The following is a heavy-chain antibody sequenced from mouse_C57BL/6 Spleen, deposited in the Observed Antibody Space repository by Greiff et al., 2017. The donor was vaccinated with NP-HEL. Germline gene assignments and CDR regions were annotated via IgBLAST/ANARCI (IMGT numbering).Heavy chain of an antibody. CDR1: GYAFSSSW. Sequence: VQLQQSGPELVKPGASVKISCKASGYAFSSSWMNWVKQRPGKGLEWIGRIYPGDGDTNYNGKFKGKATLTADKSSSTAYMQLSSLTSEDSAVYFCAKIYDGYYEGWFAYWGQGTLVTVSA. V-gene: IGHV1-82*01. J-gene: IGHJ3*01. CDR3: AKIYDGYYEGWFAY. D-gene: IGHD2-3*01. CDR2: IYPGDGDT.